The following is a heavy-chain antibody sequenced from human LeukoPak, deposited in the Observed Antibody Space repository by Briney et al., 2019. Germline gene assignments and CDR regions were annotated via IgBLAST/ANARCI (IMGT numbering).Heavy chain of an antibody. V-gene: IGHV3-30*18. Sequence: GRSLRLSCAASGFTFSSYGMHWVRQAPGKGLEWVAVISYDGSNKYYADSVKGRFTISRDNSKNTLYLQMNSLRAEDTAVYYCAKDLDKMATIPGAFDIWGQGTMVTVSS. D-gene: IGHD5-24*01. CDR1: GFTFSSYG. CDR2: ISYDGSNK. J-gene: IGHJ3*02. CDR3: AKDLDKMATIPGAFDI.